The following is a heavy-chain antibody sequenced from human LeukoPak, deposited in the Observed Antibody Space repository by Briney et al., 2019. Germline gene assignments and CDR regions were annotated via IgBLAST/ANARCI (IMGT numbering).Heavy chain of an antibody. J-gene: IGHJ5*02. Sequence: SETLSLTCAVYGGSFSGYYWSWIRQPPGKGLEWIGEINHSGSTNYNPSLKSRVTISVDTSKNQFSLKLSSVTAADTAVYYCARGRKWFDPWGQGTLVTVSS. CDR1: GGSFSGYY. CDR3: ARGRKWFDP. V-gene: IGHV4-34*01. CDR2: INHSGST.